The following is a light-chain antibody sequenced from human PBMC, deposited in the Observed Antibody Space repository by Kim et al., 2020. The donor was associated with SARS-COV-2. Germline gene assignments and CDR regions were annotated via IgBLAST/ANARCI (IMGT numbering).Light chain of an antibody. Sequence: PGKTARITCGGKNIGSKSVHWYQQKPGQAPVLVVYDDSDRPSGIPERFSGSNSGNTATLTISRVEAGDEADYYCQVWDSSSDHPGVFGGGTQLTVL. V-gene: IGLV3-21*03. CDR1: NIGSKS. CDR2: DDS. CDR3: QVWDSSSDHPGV. J-gene: IGLJ2*01.